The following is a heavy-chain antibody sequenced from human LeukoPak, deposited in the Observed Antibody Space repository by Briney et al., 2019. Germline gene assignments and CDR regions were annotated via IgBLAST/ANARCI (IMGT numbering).Heavy chain of an antibody. CDR1: GLTFRAYY. CDR3: ACYGIEPPY. CDR2: INIDGSST. D-gene: IGHD1-14*01. J-gene: IGHJ4*02. Sequence: GGSLRLSCAASGLTFRAYYMHRFRQAPGKGLVWVSRINIDGSSTTYADSVKGRFTVSRDNAKNTLYLQMNSLRAEDTAVYYCACYGIEPPYWGQGTLVTVSS. V-gene: IGHV3-74*01.